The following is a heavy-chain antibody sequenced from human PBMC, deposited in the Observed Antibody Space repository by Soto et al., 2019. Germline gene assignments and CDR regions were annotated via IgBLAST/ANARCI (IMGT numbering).Heavy chain of an antibody. CDR3: ARVVGLHGDYSYYFNY. J-gene: IGHJ4*02. Sequence: PSETLSLTCAVSGGSISSGGYSWSWIRQPPGKGLEWIGYIYHSGSTYYNPSLKSRVTISVDRSKNQFSLKLSSVTAADTAVYYSARVVGLHGDYSYYFNYGGQGTLVTVSS. CDR2: IYHSGST. D-gene: IGHD4-17*01. CDR1: GGSISSGGYS. V-gene: IGHV4-30-2*01.